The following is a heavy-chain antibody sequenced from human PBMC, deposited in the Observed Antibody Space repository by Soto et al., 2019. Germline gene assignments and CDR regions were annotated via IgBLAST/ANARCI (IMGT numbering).Heavy chain of an antibody. CDR1: GYTFSGYY. Sequence: VQLVQSGAEVKKPGASVKVSCKASGYTFSGYYIHWVRQAPGQGLEWKGWINPKTGDTNYAQKFQGRVAMTRDTSVNAAYRELGRLKSDDTAVFYCARDLIRRGLQFYYYYGMDVWGQGTTVTVSS. J-gene: IGHJ6*02. D-gene: IGHD3-10*01. CDR2: INPKTGDT. CDR3: ARDLIRRGLQFYYYYGMDV. V-gene: IGHV1-2*02.